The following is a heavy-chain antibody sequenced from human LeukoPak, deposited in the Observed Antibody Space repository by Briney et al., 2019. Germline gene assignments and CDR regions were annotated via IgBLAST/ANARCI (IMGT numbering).Heavy chain of an antibody. CDR3: ARGPSSSANDY. D-gene: IGHD6-13*01. V-gene: IGHV3-53*01. Sequence: PGGSLRPSCAASGFTVSSNYMSWVRQAPGKGLEWVSVIYSGGSTYYADSVKGRFTISRDNSKNTLYLQMNSLRAEDTAVYYCARGPSSSANDYWGQGTLVTVSS. CDR1: GFTVSSNY. J-gene: IGHJ4*02. CDR2: IYSGGST.